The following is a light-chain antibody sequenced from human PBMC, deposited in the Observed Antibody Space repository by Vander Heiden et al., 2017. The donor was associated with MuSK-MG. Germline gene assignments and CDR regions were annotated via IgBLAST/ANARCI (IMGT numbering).Light chain of an antibody. CDR1: RNDVGAFNY. J-gene: IGLJ1*01. CDR3: CSDAGSYTYV. Sequence: QSALTQPRSVSGSPGQSVTISCTGTRNDVGAFNYVSWYQHHPGKAPKVMMYDVAKRPSGVPDRFSGSKSGDTASLTSSGLQAEDEADYYCCSDAGSYTYVFGTGTAVTVL. V-gene: IGLV2-11*01. CDR2: DVA.